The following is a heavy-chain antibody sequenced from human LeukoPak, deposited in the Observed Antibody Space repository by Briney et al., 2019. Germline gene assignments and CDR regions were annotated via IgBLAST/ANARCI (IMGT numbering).Heavy chain of an antibody. CDR2: INPNSGGT. Sequence: ASVEVSCKASGYTFTSYYMHWVRQAPGQGLEWMGWINPNSGGTNYAQKFQGRVTMTRDTSISTAYMELSRLRSDDTAVYYCAREGVVGYYFDYWGQGTLVTVSS. CDR1: GYTFTSYY. J-gene: IGHJ4*02. CDR3: AREGVVGYYFDY. V-gene: IGHV1-2*02. D-gene: IGHD2-8*01.